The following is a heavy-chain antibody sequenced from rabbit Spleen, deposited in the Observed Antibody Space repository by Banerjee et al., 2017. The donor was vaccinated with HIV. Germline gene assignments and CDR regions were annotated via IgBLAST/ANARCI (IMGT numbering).Heavy chain of an antibody. V-gene: IGHV1S40*01. D-gene: IGHD4-1*01. CDR3: ARETSSGWGIVSFYFSL. Sequence: QSLEESGGGLVKPGASLTLTCKASGFSFNSGDDMCWVRQAPGKGLEWIACIYAGSSGDTYYASWAKGRFTISRTSSTTVTLQMTSLTAADTATYFCARETSSGWGIVSFYFSLWGQGTLVTVS. CDR1: GFSFNSGDD. CDR2: IYAGSSGDT. J-gene: IGHJ4*01.